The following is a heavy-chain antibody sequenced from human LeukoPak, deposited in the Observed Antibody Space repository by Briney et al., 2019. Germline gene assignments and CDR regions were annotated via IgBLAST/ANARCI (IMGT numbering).Heavy chain of an antibody. Sequence: PSETLSLTCTVSGGSISSYYWSWIRQPPGKGLEWIGYIYYSGSTNYNPSLKSRVTISVDTSKNQFSLKLSSVTAADTAVYYSAGRRGYSYGIDYWGQGTLVTVSS. V-gene: IGHV4-59*01. J-gene: IGHJ4*02. D-gene: IGHD5-18*01. CDR2: IYYSGST. CDR1: GGSISSYY. CDR3: AGRRGYSYGIDY.